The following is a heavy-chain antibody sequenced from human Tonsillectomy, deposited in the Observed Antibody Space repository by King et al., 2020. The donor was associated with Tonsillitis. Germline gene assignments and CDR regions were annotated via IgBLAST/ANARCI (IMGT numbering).Heavy chain of an antibody. CDR2: ISYDGNNK. Sequence: VQLVQSGGGVVQPGWSLRLSCAASGFTFSSYHMHWVRQAPGKGLEWVAVISYDGNNKYYPDSVKGRFTISRDNSKNTLYLQMNSLRVEDTAVYYCARDRDSGQYGIDVWGQGTTVTVSS. CDR3: ARDRDSGQYGIDV. CDR1: GFTFSSYH. J-gene: IGHJ6*02. V-gene: IGHV3-30-3*01. D-gene: IGHD2-15*01.